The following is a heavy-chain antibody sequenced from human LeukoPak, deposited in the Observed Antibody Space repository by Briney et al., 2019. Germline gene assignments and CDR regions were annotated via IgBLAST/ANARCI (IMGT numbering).Heavy chain of an antibody. V-gene: IGHV3-9*01. CDR1: GFTFDDYA. CDR2: ISWNRGSI. D-gene: IGHD1-26*01. CDR3: AKDIGSGSNQFADFDY. Sequence: GRSLRLSCAASGFTFDDYAMHWVRQAPGKGLEWVSGISWNRGSIGYADSVKGRFTISRDNAKNALYLQMNSLRAEDTALYYCAKDIGSGSNQFADFDYWGQGTLVTVSS. J-gene: IGHJ4*02.